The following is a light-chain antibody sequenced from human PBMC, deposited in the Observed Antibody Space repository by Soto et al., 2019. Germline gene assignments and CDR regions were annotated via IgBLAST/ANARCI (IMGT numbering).Light chain of an antibody. CDR1: SSDVGDNY. J-gene: IGLJ1*01. Sequence: QSALAQPPSASGSPGQSGTISCTGTSSDVGDNYVSWYQQHLGKAPKLIIYEVTLRPSGVPDRFSGSKSGNTASLIVSGLQSDDEADYYCSAYAGSNPFVFGTGTKLTVL. CDR3: SAYAGSNPFV. CDR2: EVT. V-gene: IGLV2-8*01.